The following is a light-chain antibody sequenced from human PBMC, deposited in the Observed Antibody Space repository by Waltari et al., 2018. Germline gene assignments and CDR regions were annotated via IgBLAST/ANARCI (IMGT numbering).Light chain of an antibody. CDR3: CSYAGSSTFHVL. J-gene: IGLJ2*01. CDR2: DVI. Sequence: QSVLPQPASMSGSPGQSLNISCTGTNSDVGSYNLVSWYPQHPGKAPRLIIYDVIKRPSGVSDRFSCSKSGNTASLTVSGLQPEDEAEYFCCSYAGSSTFHVLFGGGTKLTVL. CDR1: NSDVGSYNL. V-gene: IGLV2-23*02.